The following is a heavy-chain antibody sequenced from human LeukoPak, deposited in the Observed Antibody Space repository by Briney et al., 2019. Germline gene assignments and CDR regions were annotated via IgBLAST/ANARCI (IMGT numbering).Heavy chain of an antibody. V-gene: IGHV3-7*01. CDR1: GFTLSSYW. CDR3: ARDLLEWLHYFDY. J-gene: IGHJ4*02. CDR2: IKQDGSEK. D-gene: IGHD3-3*01. Sequence: GRSLRLSCAASGFTLSSYWMSWVRQAPGKGLEWVANIKQDGSEKYYVDSVKGRFTISRDNAKNSLYLQMNSLRAEDTAVYYCARDLLEWLHYFDYWGQGTLVTVSS.